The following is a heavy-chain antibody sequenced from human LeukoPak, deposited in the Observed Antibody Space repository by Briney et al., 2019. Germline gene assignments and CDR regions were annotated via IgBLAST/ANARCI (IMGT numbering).Heavy chain of an antibody. Sequence: GGSLRLSCAASGFTFSNFGMNWVRQAPGKGLEWVAFIRYDGSNKYYADSVKGRFTISRDNSKNTLYLQMNSLRAEDTAVYYCAKGGCSSTSCYKAGAFDIWGQGTMVTVSS. J-gene: IGHJ3*02. V-gene: IGHV3-30*02. CDR1: GFTFSNFG. CDR3: AKGGCSSTSCYKAGAFDI. D-gene: IGHD2-2*02. CDR2: IRYDGSNK.